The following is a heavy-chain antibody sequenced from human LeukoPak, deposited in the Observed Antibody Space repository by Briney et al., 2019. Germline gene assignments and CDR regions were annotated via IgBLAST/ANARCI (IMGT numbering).Heavy chain of an antibody. CDR3: ARPSLVLRYFDWFSGDDAFDI. Sequence: PSETLSLTCAVSGGSIGSSNWWSWVRQPPGKGLEWIGEIYHSGSTNYNPSLKSRVTISVDTSKNQFSLKLSSVTAADTAVYYCARPSLVLRYFDWFSGDDAFDIWGQGTMVTVSS. J-gene: IGHJ3*02. CDR1: GGSIGSSNW. D-gene: IGHD3-9*01. V-gene: IGHV4-4*02. CDR2: IYHSGST.